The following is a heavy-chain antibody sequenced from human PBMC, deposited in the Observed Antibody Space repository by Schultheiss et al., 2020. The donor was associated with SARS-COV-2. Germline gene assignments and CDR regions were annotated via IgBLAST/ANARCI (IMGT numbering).Heavy chain of an antibody. J-gene: IGHJ4*02. CDR2: INPSGGST. V-gene: IGHV1-46*01. Sequence: GESLKISCKASGYTFTGYYMHWVRQAPGQGLEWMGIINPSGGSTSYAQKFQGRVTMTRDTSTSTVYMELSSLRSEDTAVYYCAREMAVVAAEFDYWGQGTLVTVSS. CDR3: AREMAVVAAEFDY. D-gene: IGHD2-15*01. CDR1: GYTFTGYY.